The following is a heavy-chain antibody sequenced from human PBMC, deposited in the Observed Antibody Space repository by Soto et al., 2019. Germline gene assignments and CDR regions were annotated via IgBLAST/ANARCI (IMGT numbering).Heavy chain of an antibody. D-gene: IGHD6-19*01. CDR2: ISVSGGST. CDR1: GFTFSSYA. V-gene: IGHV3-23*01. CDR3: SKDSLGLAGAPDTYFDY. J-gene: IGHJ4*02. Sequence: GGSLRLSCAASGFTFSSYAMSWVRQAPGKGMEWVSAISVSGGSTYYSDSVKGRFTISRDNSKNTLYLQMNRLRAEDTAVYYCSKDSLGLAGAPDTYFDYWGQGTLVTVSS.